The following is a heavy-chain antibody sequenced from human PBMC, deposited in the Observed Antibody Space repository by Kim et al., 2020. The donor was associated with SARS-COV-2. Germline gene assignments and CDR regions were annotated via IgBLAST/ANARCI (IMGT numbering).Heavy chain of an antibody. V-gene: IGHV4-4*02. CDR2: IHHSGST. J-gene: IGHJ5*02. D-gene: IGHD3-10*01. CDR1: GGAISSSNW. Sequence: SETLSLTCAVSGGAISSSNWWSLVRQPPGKGLEWIGEIHHSGSTNYNPSPKSRVTISVDKSKNQFSLKLSSVTAADTAVYYCARLLWFGESWFDPWGQGTLVPVSS. CDR3: ARLLWFGESWFDP.